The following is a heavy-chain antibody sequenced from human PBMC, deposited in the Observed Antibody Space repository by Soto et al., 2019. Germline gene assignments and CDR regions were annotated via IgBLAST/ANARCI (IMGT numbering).Heavy chain of an antibody. CDR2: VSPPFRTS. D-gene: IGHD3-10*01. J-gene: IGHJ6*02. CDR3: ARVLYYGSGSYSPYGMDV. CDR1: GVSFNNNG. Sequence: QVQLVQSGAEVKKPGSSVKVSCKTSGVSFNNNGIGWVRQAPGHGLVWMGGVSPPFRTSNYAGKFQGRISITADASTGTVNMELSSLTSEDTAQYYCARVLYYGSGSYSPYGMDVWGQGTKVTVSS. V-gene: IGHV1-69*01.